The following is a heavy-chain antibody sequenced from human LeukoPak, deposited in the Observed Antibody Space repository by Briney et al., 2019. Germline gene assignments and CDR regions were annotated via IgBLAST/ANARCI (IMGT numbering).Heavy chain of an antibody. J-gene: IGHJ4*02. CDR1: GFTFGSCA. CDR2: INGSGANT. CDR3: AKDVRGYNRPFDY. Sequence: GRSLRLSCAASGFTFGSCAMNWVRQAPGKGLEWLSSINGSGANTYYADSVEGRFTISRDNSQNTLYLQMNSLRAEDTAVYYCAKDVRGYNRPFDYWGQGTLVTVSS. D-gene: IGHD3-10*02. V-gene: IGHV3-23*01.